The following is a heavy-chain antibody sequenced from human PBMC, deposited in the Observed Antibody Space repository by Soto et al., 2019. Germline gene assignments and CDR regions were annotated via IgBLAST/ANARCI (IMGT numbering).Heavy chain of an antibody. CDR2: IYYSGST. Sequence: QLQLQESGPGLVKPSETLSLTCTVSGGSISSSSYYWGWIRQPPGKGLEWIGSIYYSGSTYYNPSLKSRVTISVDTSKNQFSLKLSSVTAADTAVYYCARHQRTVAAYFDYWGQGTLVTVSS. CDR1: GGSISSSSYY. CDR3: ARHQRTVAAYFDY. V-gene: IGHV4-39*01. J-gene: IGHJ4*02. D-gene: IGHD4-17*01.